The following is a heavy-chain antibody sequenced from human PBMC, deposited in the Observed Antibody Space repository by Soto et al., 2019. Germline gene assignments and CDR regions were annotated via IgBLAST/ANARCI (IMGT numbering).Heavy chain of an antibody. CDR3: VNLNWNDNNGY. CDR1: GFTFASHP. Sequence: EVQLLESGGGLVQPGGSLRLSCAASGFTFASHPLSWVRQAPGKGLEWVSAISGESATIDYADSVKGRFTISRDYSDNTVYLQMNSLRADDTAVYHCVNLNWNDNNGYWVQGTLVTVSS. V-gene: IGHV3-23*01. CDR2: ISGESATI. J-gene: IGHJ4*02. D-gene: IGHD1-20*01.